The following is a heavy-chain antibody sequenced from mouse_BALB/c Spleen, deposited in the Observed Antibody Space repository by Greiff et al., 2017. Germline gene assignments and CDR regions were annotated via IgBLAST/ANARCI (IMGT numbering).Heavy chain of an antibody. CDR3: ARFGFIYAMDY. CDR2: ILPGSGST. V-gene: IGHV1-9*01. D-gene: IGHD1-1*01. CDR1: GYTFSSYW. J-gene: IGHJ4*01. Sequence: VKLVESGAELMKPGASVKISCKATGYTFSSYWIEWVKQRPGHGLEWIGEILPGSGSTNYNEKFKGKATFTADTSSNTAYMQLSSLTSEDSAVYYCARFGFIYAMDYWGQGTSVTVSS.